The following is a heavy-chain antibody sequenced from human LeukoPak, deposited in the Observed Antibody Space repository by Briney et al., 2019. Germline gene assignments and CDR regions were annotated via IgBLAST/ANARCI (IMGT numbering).Heavy chain of an antibody. CDR3: FPQYCDGGSCYLNWFDP. V-gene: IGHV3-23*01. J-gene: IGHJ5*02. D-gene: IGHD2-15*01. CDR1: GFTFSSYA. CDR2: ISGSGTST. Sequence: PGGPLRLSCAAAGFTFSSYAMSWFRQAPGKGLQLVSTISGSGTSTYYADSAKGRFTITRENSKNVVYLKKNSLRAEDTAVYYSFPQYCDGGSCYLNWFDPWGQGTLVTVSS.